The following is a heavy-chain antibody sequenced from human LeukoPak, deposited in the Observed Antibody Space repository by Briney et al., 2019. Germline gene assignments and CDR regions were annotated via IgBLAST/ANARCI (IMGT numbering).Heavy chain of an antibody. CDR2: INHSGST. V-gene: IGHV4-34*01. CDR3: AKEAGIASAIVYFDP. D-gene: IGHD6-13*01. Sequence: PSGTLSLTCAVYGGSFSGYYWNWIRQPPGKGLEWIGEINHSGSTNYNPSLKSRVTISLDTSKNQFSLRLSSVTAADTAVYYCAKEAGIASAIVYFDPWGQGTLVTVSS. CDR1: GGSFSGYY. J-gene: IGHJ5*02.